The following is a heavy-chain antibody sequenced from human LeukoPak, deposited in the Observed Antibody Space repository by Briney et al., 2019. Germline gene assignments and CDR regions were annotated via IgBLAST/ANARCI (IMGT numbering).Heavy chain of an antibody. D-gene: IGHD1-26*01. CDR3: ARGVNSGYFDY. V-gene: IGHV4-59*01. Sequence: SETLSLTCTVSGGSISSYYWTWIRQPPGKGLEWIGHIYYSGSTNYNPSLKSRVTISVDTSKNQFSLKLTSVTAADTAVYYCARGVNSGYFDYCGQGTLVTVSS. J-gene: IGHJ4*02. CDR2: IYYSGST. CDR1: GGSISSYY.